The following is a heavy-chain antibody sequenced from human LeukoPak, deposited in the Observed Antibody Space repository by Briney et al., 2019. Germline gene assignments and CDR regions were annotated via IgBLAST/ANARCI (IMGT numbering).Heavy chain of an antibody. CDR3: ARQGSYFDY. CDR1: GYSFTGYW. J-gene: IGHJ4*02. Sequence: GESLKISCKGSGYSFTGYWIAWVRQMPGKGLEWMGIIYPGDSDTRYSPYFQGQVTISADKSTSTAYLQWSSLKASDTAMYYCARQGSYFDYWAQGTLVTVSS. V-gene: IGHV5-51*01. CDR2: IYPGDSDT.